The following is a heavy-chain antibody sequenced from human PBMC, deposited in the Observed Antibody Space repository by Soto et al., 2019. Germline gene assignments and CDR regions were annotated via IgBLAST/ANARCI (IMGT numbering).Heavy chain of an antibody. V-gene: IGHV1-69*02. Sequence: QVQLVQSGAEVKKPGSSVRVSCKASGDTFTFYSINWVRQAPRLVLEWMGRINPILSMSNYAQRFQGRDTMTADKSTSTAYMELSSLRSEDTAMYYRTRSYGSGYRAFDYWGQGALVTVSS. CDR1: GDTFTFYS. CDR3: TRSYGSGYRAFDY. CDR2: INPILSMS. D-gene: IGHD3-10*01. J-gene: IGHJ4*02.